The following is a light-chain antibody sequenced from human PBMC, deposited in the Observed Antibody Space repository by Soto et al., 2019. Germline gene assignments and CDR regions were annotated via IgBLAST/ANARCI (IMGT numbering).Light chain of an antibody. CDR3: QQYGDSPIT. CDR1: QNVRTNY. Sequence: EIVLTQSAGTLSLSPGERVTLSCRASQNVRTNYLAWCQQKPGQAPRLLIYGASTRASGIPERFSGSGSGTDFTLTISRLEPEDFAVYDCQQYGDSPITFGQGTRLEIK. CDR2: GAS. V-gene: IGKV3-20*01. J-gene: IGKJ5*01.